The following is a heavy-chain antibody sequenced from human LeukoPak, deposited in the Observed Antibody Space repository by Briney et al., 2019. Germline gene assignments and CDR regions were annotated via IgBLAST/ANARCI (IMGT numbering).Heavy chain of an antibody. J-gene: IGHJ4*02. V-gene: IGHV1-2*02. CDR1: GGTFSSYA. CDR3: ARLGIVGARDFDY. CDR2: INPNSGGT. Sequence: GASVKVSCKASGGTFSSYAISWVRQAPGQGLEWMGWINPNSGGTNSAQKFQGRVTMTRDTSISTAYMELSRLRSDDTAVYYCARLGIVGARDFDYWGQGTLVTVSS. D-gene: IGHD1-26*01.